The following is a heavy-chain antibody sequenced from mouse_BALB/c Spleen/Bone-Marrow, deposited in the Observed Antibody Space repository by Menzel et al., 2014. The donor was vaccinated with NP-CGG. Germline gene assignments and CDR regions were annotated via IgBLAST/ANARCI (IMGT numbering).Heavy chain of an antibody. V-gene: IGHV1-14*01. Sequence: LIEFGTELVKPGASVKVSCKASGYTFTSYVVHWVKQKPGQGLEWIGHINPYNDNTMYNEKFKGKATLTSDKSSSTAYMELSSLTSEDSAVYYCARSLYGYDWYFDVWGAGTTVTGSS. J-gene: IGHJ1*01. CDR2: INPYNDNT. CDR1: GYTFTSYV. CDR3: ARSLYGYDWYFDV. D-gene: IGHD2-2*01.